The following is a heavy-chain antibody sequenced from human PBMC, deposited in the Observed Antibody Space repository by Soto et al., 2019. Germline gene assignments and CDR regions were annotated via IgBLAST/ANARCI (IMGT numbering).Heavy chain of an antibody. J-gene: IGHJ4*02. CDR1: GFTFTSYW. Sequence: EVQLVEPGGGLVQPGGSLRLSCAASGFTFTSYWMSWVRQAPGKGLEWVANIKQDGSSKYYGDSVKGRFTVSRDNAKSSIYLQMDRLREDDTAVYRCARLRFILLERDFDFWGQGILVTVSS. CDR2: IKQDGSSK. V-gene: IGHV3-7*05. D-gene: IGHD3-3*01. CDR3: ARLRFILLERDFDF.